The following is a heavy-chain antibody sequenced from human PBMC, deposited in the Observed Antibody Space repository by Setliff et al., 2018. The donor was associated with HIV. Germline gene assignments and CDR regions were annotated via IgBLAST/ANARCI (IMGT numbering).Heavy chain of an antibody. CDR3: ARMTLIRGVIISYMDV. V-gene: IGHV3-48*04. CDR2: VSSSGTTK. J-gene: IGHJ6*03. D-gene: IGHD3-10*01. Sequence: ETLSLSCGASGFTFSSYAMNWVRQAPGKGLEWVSYVSSSGTTKWYADSVTGRFTISRDNAKNSLYLQMNSLRAADTAVYYCARMTLIRGVIISYMDVWGKGTTVTVSS. CDR1: GFTFSSYA.